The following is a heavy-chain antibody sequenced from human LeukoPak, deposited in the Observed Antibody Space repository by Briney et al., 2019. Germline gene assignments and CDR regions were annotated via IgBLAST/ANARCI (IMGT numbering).Heavy chain of an antibody. CDR1: GFTFSSYG. V-gene: IGHV3-30*02. J-gene: IGHJ4*02. CDR3: AKLSYYYDSSGSY. D-gene: IGHD3-22*01. Sequence: GGSLRLSCAASGFTFSSYGMHWVRQAPGKGLEWVAFIRYDGSNKHYADSVKGRFTISRDNSKNTLYLQMNSLRAEDTAVYYCAKLSYYYDSSGSYRGQGTLVTVSS. CDR2: IRYDGSNK.